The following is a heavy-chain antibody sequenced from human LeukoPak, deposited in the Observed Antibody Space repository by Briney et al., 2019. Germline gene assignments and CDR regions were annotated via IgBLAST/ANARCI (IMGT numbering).Heavy chain of an antibody. V-gene: IGHV1-69*06. J-gene: IGHJ6*04. Sequence: ASVKVSFKASGGTFSSYAISWVRQAPGQGLEWMGGIIPIFGTANYAQKFQGRVTITADKSTSTAYMELSSLRSEDTAVYYCARGLVGYCSGGSCYAGYGMDVWGKGTTVTVSS. D-gene: IGHD2-15*01. CDR3: ARGLVGYCSGGSCYAGYGMDV. CDR1: GGTFSSYA. CDR2: IIPIFGTA.